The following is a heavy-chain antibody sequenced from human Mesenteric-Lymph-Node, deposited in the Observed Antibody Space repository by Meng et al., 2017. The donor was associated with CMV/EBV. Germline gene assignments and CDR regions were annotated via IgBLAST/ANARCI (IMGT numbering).Heavy chain of an antibody. CDR2: ISSSSSYI. Sequence: EGQLVESGGGLVKPGGSLRLSCAASGFTFSSYSMNWVRQAPGKGLEGVSSISSSSSYIYYAASVKGRFTISRDNAKNSLYLQMNSLRAEDTAVYYCARGTPLLRWGQGTLVTVSS. D-gene: IGHD3-22*01. V-gene: IGHV3-21*01. CDR1: GFTFSSYS. CDR3: ARGTPLLR. J-gene: IGHJ4*02.